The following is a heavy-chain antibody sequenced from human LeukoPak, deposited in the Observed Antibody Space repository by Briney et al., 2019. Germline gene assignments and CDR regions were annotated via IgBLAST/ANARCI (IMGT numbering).Heavy chain of an antibody. Sequence: PGRSLRLSCAASGFTFSSYGMHWVRQAPGKGLHWVAVVSNDGDIQDYTDSVKGRFIISRDDSKNTVYLQMNSLTVDDTAMYYCARGPDPVVRGPRRAFDLWGQGTMVTVSS. CDR2: VSNDGDIQ. CDR1: GFTFSSYG. J-gene: IGHJ3*01. D-gene: IGHD3-10*01. V-gene: IGHV3-30*03. CDR3: ARGPDPVVRGPRRAFDL.